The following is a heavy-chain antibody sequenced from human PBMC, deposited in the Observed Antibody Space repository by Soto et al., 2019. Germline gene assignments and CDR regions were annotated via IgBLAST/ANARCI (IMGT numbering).Heavy chain of an antibody. Sequence: SVTMSLTCTVSGGTISGGGYYWSWIRQPPGKGLEWIGYIYYSGSTYYNPSLKSRVTISVDTSKNQFSLKLSSVTAADTAVYYCARGGYYDSSGYYYVRLPDYWGQGTLVTVSS. J-gene: IGHJ4*02. D-gene: IGHD3-22*01. CDR3: ARGGYYDSSGYYYVRLPDY. V-gene: IGHV4-30-4*01. CDR2: IYYSGST. CDR1: GGTISGGGYY.